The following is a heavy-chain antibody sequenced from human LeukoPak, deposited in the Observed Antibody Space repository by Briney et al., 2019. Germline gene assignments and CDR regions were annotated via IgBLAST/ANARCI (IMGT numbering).Heavy chain of an antibody. J-gene: IGHJ6*03. V-gene: IGHV1-69*05. CDR1: GGTFSSYA. CDR3: ATRQPPTPPSGSYPPLYYMDV. D-gene: IGHD1-26*01. CDR2: IIPIFGTA. Sequence: SVKVSCKASGGTFSSYAISWVRQAPGQGLEWMGGIIPIFGTANYAQKFQGRVTITTDESTSTAYMELSSLRSEDTAVYYCATRQPPTPPSGSYPPLYYMDVWGKGTTVTVSS.